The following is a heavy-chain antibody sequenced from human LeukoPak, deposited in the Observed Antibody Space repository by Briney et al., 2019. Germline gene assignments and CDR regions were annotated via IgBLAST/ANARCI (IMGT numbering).Heavy chain of an antibody. CDR3: AKDRGSGSGWTVNFQH. D-gene: IGHD6-19*01. Sequence: GGSLRLSCAASGFTFSSYGMHWVRQAPGKGLEWVAVISYDRSNKYYADSVKGRFTISRDNSKNTLYLQMNSLRAEDTAVYYCAKDRGSGSGWTVNFQHWGQGTLVTVSS. V-gene: IGHV3-30*18. CDR1: GFTFSSYG. J-gene: IGHJ1*01. CDR2: ISYDRSNK.